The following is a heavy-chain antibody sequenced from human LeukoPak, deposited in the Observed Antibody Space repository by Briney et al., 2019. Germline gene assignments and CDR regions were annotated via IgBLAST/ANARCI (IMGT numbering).Heavy chain of an antibody. J-gene: IGHJ4*02. Sequence: ASVKVSCKASGGTFSSYAISWVRQAPGQGLEWMGGIIPNFGTANYAQKFQGRVTITADESTSTAYMELSSLRSEDTAVYYCARTKSFRYVAAAYYFDYWGQGTLVTVSS. V-gene: IGHV1-69*13. CDR1: GGTFSSYA. D-gene: IGHD6-13*01. CDR2: IIPNFGTA. CDR3: ARTKSFRYVAAAYYFDY.